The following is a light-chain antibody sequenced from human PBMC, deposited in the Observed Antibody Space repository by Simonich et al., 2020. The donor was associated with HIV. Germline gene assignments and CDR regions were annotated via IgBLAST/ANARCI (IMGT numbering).Light chain of an antibody. CDR2: AAS. CDR3: QQTYSTPSWT. V-gene: IGKV1-39*01. J-gene: IGKJ1*01. CDR1: QSISSY. Sequence: DIQMTQSPSSLSASVGDRVTITCLASQSISSYLNWYQHKPGKAPKLLIYAASSLQSGVPSRFSGSGSGTDFTLTISSLQPEDFATYYCQQTYSTPSWTFGQGTKVDIK.